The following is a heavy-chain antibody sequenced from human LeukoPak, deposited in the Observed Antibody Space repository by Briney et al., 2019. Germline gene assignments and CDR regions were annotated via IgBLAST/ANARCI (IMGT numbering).Heavy chain of an antibody. CDR1: GFTFSSYW. CDR3: ARAGYYYDSSGYFHFDY. V-gene: IGHV3-7*01. J-gene: IGHJ4*02. CDR2: IKQDGSEK. Sequence: GGSLRLSCAASGFTFSSYWMSWVRQAPGKGLEWVANIKQDGSEKYYADSVKGRFTISRDNAKNSLYLQMNSLRAEDTAVYYCARAGYYYDSSGYFHFDYWGQGTLVTVSS. D-gene: IGHD3-22*01.